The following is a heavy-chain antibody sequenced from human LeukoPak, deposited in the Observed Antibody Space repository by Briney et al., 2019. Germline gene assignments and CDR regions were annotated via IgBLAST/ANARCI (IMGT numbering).Heavy chain of an antibody. CDR3: ARDDFFCSSTSCHHFDY. CDR2: ISSSSSTI. Sequence: GGSLRLSCAASGFTFSSYSMNWVRQAPGKGLEWVSYISSSSSTIYYADSVKGRFTISRDNAKKSLYLQMNSLRAEDTAVYYCARDDFFCSSTSCHHFDYWGQGTLVTVSS. CDR1: GFTFSSYS. V-gene: IGHV3-48*01. J-gene: IGHJ4*02. D-gene: IGHD2-2*01.